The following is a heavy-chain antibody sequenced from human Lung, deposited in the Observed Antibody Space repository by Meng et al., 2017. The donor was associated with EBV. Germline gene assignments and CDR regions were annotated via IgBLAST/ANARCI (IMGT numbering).Heavy chain of an antibody. CDR2: SSGYNGYT. V-gene: IGHV1-18*01. CDR1: SYSFTSHG. CDR3: ARLVYCGGACYSALDY. J-gene: IGHJ4*02. D-gene: IGHD2-21*02. Sequence: QVQLVQAGVEVKKPGASVKGSGNTSSYSFTSHGYTWMHRAPGQGLEDMGWSSGYNGYTIYAQNLQGRVTMTTDTSTNIAYMELRSLRADDTAVYYCARLVYCGGACYSALDYWGQGTLVTVSS.